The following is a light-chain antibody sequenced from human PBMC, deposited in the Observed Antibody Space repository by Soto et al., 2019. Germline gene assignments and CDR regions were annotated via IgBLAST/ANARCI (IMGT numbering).Light chain of an antibody. J-gene: IGLJ2*01. CDR1: SSDVGGYNY. CDR2: EVS. V-gene: IGLV2-14*01. CDR3: TSYTSSSTPYVV. Sequence: QSALTQPASESGSPGQSITISCTGTSSDVGGYNYVSWYQQHQGKAPKLMIYEVSNRPSGVSNRFSGSKSGNTASLTISGLQAEDEADYYCTSYTSSSTPYVVFGGGTKVTVL.